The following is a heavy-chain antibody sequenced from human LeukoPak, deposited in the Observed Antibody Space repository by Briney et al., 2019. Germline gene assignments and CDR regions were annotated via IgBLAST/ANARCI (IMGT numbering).Heavy chain of an antibody. J-gene: IGHJ5*02. CDR3: ARAPRSIAAAGTVWFDP. D-gene: IGHD6-13*01. CDR2: IIPILGIA. Sequence: ASVKVSCKASGGTFSSYAISWVRQAPGQGLEWMGRIIPILGIANYAQKFQGRVTITADKSTSTAYMELSSLRSEDTAVYYCARAPRSIAAAGTVWFDPWGQGTLVTVSS. CDR1: GGTFSSYA. V-gene: IGHV1-69*04.